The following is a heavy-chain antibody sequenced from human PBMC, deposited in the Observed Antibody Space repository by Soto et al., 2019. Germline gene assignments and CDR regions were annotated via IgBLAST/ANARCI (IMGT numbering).Heavy chain of an antibody. J-gene: IGHJ4*02. Sequence: EVQLLESGGSLVQPGGSLRLSCVASGFTFGSYAMSWVRQAPGKGLEWVSVISGSGGSTYYADSMKGRFTISRDNSKNTLYLQMNSLRAEDTAVYYCAKILGGSGYYYRSDYWGQGTLVTVSS. CDR3: AKILGGSGYYYRSDY. CDR2: ISGSGGST. V-gene: IGHV3-23*01. CDR1: GFTFGSYA. D-gene: IGHD3-22*01.